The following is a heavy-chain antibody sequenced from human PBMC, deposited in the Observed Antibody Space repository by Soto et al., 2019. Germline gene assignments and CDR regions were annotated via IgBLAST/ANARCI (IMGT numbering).Heavy chain of an antibody. V-gene: IGHV3-74*01. D-gene: IGHD1-26*01. CDR2: VPGDGSRA. Sequence: EVQLVESGGGSVQPGGSLRLSCAASGFSFSSYLMAWVRQAPGEGLVSVSHVPGDGSRASYADSVRGRFTISRDNAKNALYLQMDSLRDEETAIYYCARENWYSLDVWGQGTTVTVSS. CDR3: ARENWYSLDV. CDR1: GFSFSSYL. J-gene: IGHJ6*02.